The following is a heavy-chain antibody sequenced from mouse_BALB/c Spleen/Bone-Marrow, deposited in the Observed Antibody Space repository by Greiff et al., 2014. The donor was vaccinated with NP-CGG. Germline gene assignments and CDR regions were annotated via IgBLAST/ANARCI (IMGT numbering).Heavy chain of an antibody. CDR3: ARGGYRDY. J-gene: IGHJ2*01. V-gene: IGHV1-19*01. CDR1: GYTFTDYY. D-gene: IGHD2-2*01. Sequence: VQLQQSGPELVKPGASVKMSCKASGYTFTDYYMDWVKQSHGESFEWIGRVNPYNGGTSYNQKFKSKATLTVDKSSTTAYMELNSLTSEDSAVYYCARGGYRDYWGQGTTLTVSS. CDR2: VNPYNGGT.